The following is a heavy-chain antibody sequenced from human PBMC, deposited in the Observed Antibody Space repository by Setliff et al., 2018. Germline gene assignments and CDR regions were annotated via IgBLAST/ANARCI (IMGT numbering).Heavy chain of an antibody. CDR3: AKDLYSSSWNYYYYSMDV. CDR2: ISWNSGSI. J-gene: IGHJ6*02. Sequence: PGGSLRLSCAASGFTFDDYAMHWVRQAPGKGLEWVSGISWNSGSIGYADSVKGRFTISKDNSKNTLYLQMNSLRAEDTAVYYCAKDLYSSSWNYYYYSMDVWGQGTTVTVSS. D-gene: IGHD6-13*01. V-gene: IGHV3-9*01. CDR1: GFTFDDYA.